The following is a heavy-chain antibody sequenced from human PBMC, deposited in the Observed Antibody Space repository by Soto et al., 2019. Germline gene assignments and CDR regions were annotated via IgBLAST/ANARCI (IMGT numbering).Heavy chain of an antibody. D-gene: IGHD6-13*01. J-gene: IGHJ5*02. CDR1: GYTFTSYA. CDR3: ARRNYPYGSSWYWFDP. Sequence: QVQLVQSGAEVKKPGASVKVSCKASGYTFTSYAMHWVRQAPGQRLEWMGWINAGNGNTKYSQKFQGRVTITRDTSASTDYMELSSLRPEDTAVYYCARRNYPYGSSWYWFDPWGQGTLVTVSS. CDR2: INAGNGNT. V-gene: IGHV1-3*01.